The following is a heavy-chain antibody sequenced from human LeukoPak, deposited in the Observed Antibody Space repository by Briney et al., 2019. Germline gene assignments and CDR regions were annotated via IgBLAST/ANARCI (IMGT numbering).Heavy chain of an antibody. Sequence: SETLSLTCAVYGGSFSGYYWSWIRQPPGKGLEWIGEINHSGSTNYNPSLKSRVTISVDTSKNQFSLKLSFVTAADTAVYYCARDIVAAAGSFDYWGQGTQVTVSS. D-gene: IGHD6-13*01. CDR2: INHSGST. J-gene: IGHJ4*02. CDR1: GGSFSGYY. CDR3: ARDIVAAAGSFDY. V-gene: IGHV4-34*01.